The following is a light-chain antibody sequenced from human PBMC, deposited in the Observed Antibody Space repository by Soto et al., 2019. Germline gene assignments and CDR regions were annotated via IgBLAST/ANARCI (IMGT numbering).Light chain of an antibody. CDR3: QQRSSWPFT. CDR1: QSVSSSY. Sequence: EIVLTQSPGTLSLSPGERATLSCRASQSVSSSYLAWYQQKPGQAPRLLIYGASTRATGVPARFSGSGSGTEFTLTISSLEPEDFAVYYCQQRSSWPFTFGPGTKVDIK. CDR2: GAS. V-gene: IGKV3D-20*02. J-gene: IGKJ3*01.